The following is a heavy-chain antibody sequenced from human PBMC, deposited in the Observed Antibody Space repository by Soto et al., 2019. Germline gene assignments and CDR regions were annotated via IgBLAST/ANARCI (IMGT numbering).Heavy chain of an antibody. D-gene: IGHD1-26*01. CDR2: ISWNSDSI. J-gene: IGHJ4*02. Sequence: EVQLVESGGGLVQPGRSLRLSCAASGFTFDEYGMHWVRQAPGKGLEWVSGISWNSDSIGYADSVKGRFTISRDNAKNSLYLQMNSLRGEDTAVYYCARQRDGREGDYWGQGTLVTVSS. CDR3: ARQRDGREGDY. CDR1: GFTFDEYG. V-gene: IGHV3-9*01.